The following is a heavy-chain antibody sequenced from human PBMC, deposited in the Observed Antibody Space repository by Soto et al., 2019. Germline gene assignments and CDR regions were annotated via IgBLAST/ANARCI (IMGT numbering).Heavy chain of an antibody. Sequence: GGSLRLSCAASGFTFSSYAMHWVRQAPGKGLEWVAVISYDGSNKYYADSVKGRFTISRDNSKNTLYLQMNSLRAEDTAVYYCARQNGYCSGGSCYREYYYYGMDVWGQGTTVTVSS. D-gene: IGHD2-15*01. V-gene: IGHV3-30-3*01. J-gene: IGHJ6*02. CDR3: ARQNGYCSGGSCYREYYYYGMDV. CDR2: ISYDGSNK. CDR1: GFTFSSYA.